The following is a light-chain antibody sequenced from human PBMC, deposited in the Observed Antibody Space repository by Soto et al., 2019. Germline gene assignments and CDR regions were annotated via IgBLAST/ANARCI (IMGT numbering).Light chain of an antibody. J-gene: IGLJ3*02. CDR3: SSYTTSGTPV. CDR1: SSDVGGYNY. Sequence: QSVLTQPASLSGSPGQSITISCTGTSSDVGGYNYLSWYQQHPGKAPRVMIYEVSNRPSGVSNRFSGSKSGNTASLTISGLQAEDEADYFCSSYTTSGTPVFGGGTKVTVL. CDR2: EVS. V-gene: IGLV2-14*01.